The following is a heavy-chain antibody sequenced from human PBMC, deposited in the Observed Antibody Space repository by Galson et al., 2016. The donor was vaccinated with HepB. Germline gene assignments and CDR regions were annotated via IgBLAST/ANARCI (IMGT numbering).Heavy chain of an antibody. J-gene: IGHJ4*02. CDR2: IYPSGDT. D-gene: IGHD6-19*01. CDR1: GFTVSSNY. Sequence: SLRLSCAASGFTVSSNYMSWVRQAPGKGLEWVSVIYPSGDTYYADSVKGRFTISRDNSTTTLYLQMDSLRAADTAVYYCAHNNGWYGKGYLDYWGQGTLATVSS. CDR3: AHNNGWYGKGYLDY. V-gene: IGHV3-66*01.